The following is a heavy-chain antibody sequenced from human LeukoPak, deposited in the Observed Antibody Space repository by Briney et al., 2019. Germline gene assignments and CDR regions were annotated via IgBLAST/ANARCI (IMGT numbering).Heavy chain of an antibody. CDR1: GFTFSSYA. J-gene: IGHJ4*02. CDR3: AKARDYYGSGSYYYFDY. V-gene: IGHV3-23*01. D-gene: IGHD3-10*01. CDR2: ISGSGGST. Sequence: GGSLRLSCAASGFTFSSYAMSWVRQAPGKGLEWVSAISGSGGSTYYADSVKGRFTISRDNSKNTLYLQMNSLRAEDTAVYYCAKARDYYGSGSYYYFDYWGQGTLVTASS.